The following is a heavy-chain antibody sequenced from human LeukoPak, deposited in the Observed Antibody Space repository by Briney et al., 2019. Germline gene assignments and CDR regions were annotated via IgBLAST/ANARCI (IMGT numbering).Heavy chain of an antibody. D-gene: IGHD6-19*01. Sequence: SETLSLTCTVSGGSISSGGYYWSWFRQHPGKGLEWIGYISYRGSTYYNPSLKSRVTISVDTSKNQFSLNLSSVTAADTAVNYCARAPSGAVAVDAFDIWGQGTMVTVSS. CDR3: ARAPSGAVAVDAFDI. V-gene: IGHV4-31*03. CDR2: ISYRGST. J-gene: IGHJ3*02. CDR1: GGSISSGGYY.